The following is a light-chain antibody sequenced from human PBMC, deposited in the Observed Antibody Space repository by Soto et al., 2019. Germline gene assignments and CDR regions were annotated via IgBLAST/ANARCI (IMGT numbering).Light chain of an antibody. Sequence: QSVLTQPPSVSGAPGQRVTISCTGSSSNIGADYDVHWYQQLPGTAPKLLIYGNSNRPSGVPDRFSGSKSGTSASLAITGLQAEDEADYYCQSYDNSLSGSRVFGTGTKLTVL. V-gene: IGLV1-40*01. CDR3: QSYDNSLSGSRV. CDR2: GNS. J-gene: IGLJ1*01. CDR1: SSNIGADYD.